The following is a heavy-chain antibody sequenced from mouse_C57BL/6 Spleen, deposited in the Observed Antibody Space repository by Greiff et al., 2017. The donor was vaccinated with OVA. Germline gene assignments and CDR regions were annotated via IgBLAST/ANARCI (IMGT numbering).Heavy chain of an antibody. D-gene: IGHD2-12*01. CDR1: GYTFTDYY. J-gene: IGHJ2*01. CDR2: IYPGSGNT. V-gene: IGHV1-76*01. CDR3: ARESDDGGYFDY. Sequence: VQLVESGAELVRPGASVKLSCKASGYTFTDYYINWVKQRPGQGLEWIARIYPGSGNTYYNEKFKGKATLTAEKSSSTAYMQLSSLTSEDSAVYFCARESDDGGYFDYWGQGTTLTVSS.